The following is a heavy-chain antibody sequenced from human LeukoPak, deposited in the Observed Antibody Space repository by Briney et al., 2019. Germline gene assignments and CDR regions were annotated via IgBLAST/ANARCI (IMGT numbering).Heavy chain of an antibody. Sequence: ASVKVPCKASGYTFTSYDINWVRQATGQGLEWMGWMNPNSGDTGYAQKFQGRVTMTRNTSISTAYMELSSLRSEDTAVYYCARKSNDYGGNGVDYWGQGNLVTVSS. CDR1: GYTFTSYD. V-gene: IGHV1-8*01. D-gene: IGHD4-23*01. J-gene: IGHJ4*02. CDR3: ARKSNDYGGNGVDY. CDR2: MNPNSGDT.